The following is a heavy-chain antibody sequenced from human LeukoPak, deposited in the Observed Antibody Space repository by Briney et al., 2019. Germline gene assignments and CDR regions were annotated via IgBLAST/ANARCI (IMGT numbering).Heavy chain of an antibody. J-gene: IGHJ5*02. CDR2: FSGSGGST. CDR1: GFTFSSYA. Sequence: GSLRLSCAASGFTFSSYAMSWVRQAPGKGLEWVSAFSGSGGSTYYADSVKGRFTISRDNSKNTLYLQMNSLRAEDTAVYYCAKDPISSGYYLISAWFDPWGQGTLVTVSS. CDR3: AKDPISSGYYLISAWFDP. V-gene: IGHV3-23*01. D-gene: IGHD3-22*01.